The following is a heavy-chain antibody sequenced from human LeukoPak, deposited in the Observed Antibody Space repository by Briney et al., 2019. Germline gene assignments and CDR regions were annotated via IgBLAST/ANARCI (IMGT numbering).Heavy chain of an antibody. CDR3: ARDESTSILWW. CDR1: GHTFINYY. CDR2: INPSGGST. J-gene: IGHJ1*01. D-gene: IGHD2-21*01. Sequence: ASVKVSCKASGHTFINYYMHWVRQAPGQGLEWMGIINPSGGSTSYAPKFQGRVTMTRDTSTSTVYMELSSLRSEDTAVYYCARDESTSILWWWGQGTLVTVSS. V-gene: IGHV1-46*01.